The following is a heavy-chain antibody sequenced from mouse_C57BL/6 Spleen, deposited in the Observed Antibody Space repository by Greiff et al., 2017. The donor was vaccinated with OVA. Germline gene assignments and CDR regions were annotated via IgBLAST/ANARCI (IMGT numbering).Heavy chain of an antibody. J-gene: IGHJ4*01. CDR2: INYDGSST. V-gene: IGHV5-16*01. Sequence: EVMLVESEGGLVQPGSSMKLSCTASGFTFSDYYMAWVRQVPEKGLEWVANINYDGSSTYYLDSLKSRFIISRDNAKNILYLQMSSLKSEDTATYYCARCDYGYAMDYWGQGTSVTVSS. CDR1: GFTFSDYY. CDR3: ARCDYGYAMDY. D-gene: IGHD2-4*01.